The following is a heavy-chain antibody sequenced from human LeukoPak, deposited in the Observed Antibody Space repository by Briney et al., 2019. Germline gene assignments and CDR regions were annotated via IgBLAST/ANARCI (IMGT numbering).Heavy chain of an antibody. CDR2: ISWNSGSI. V-gene: IGHV3-9*01. CDR3: AKGIRFSGRGGDY. J-gene: IGHJ4*02. Sequence: GRSLRLSCAASGFTFDDYAMHWVRQAPGKGLEWVSGISWNSGSIGYADSVKGRFTISRDNAKNTLYLQMNSLRAEDTAVYYCAKGIRFSGRGGDYWGQGTLVTVSS. D-gene: IGHD3-10*01. CDR1: GFTFDDYA.